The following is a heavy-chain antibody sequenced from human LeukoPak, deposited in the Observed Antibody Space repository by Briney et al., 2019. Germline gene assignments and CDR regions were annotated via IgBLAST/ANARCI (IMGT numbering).Heavy chain of an antibody. CDR1: GFTFSSYG. CDR2: LSYDGSNK. V-gene: IGHV3-30*03. J-gene: IGHJ5*02. CDR3: AGSADYYDSSGPGTDWFDP. Sequence: GRSLRLSCAASGFTFSSYGMHWVRQAPGKGLEWVAVLSYDGSNKYYADSVKGRFTISRDNSKNTLYLQMNSLRAEDTAVYYCAGSADYYDSSGPGTDWFDPWGQGTLVTVSS. D-gene: IGHD3-22*01.